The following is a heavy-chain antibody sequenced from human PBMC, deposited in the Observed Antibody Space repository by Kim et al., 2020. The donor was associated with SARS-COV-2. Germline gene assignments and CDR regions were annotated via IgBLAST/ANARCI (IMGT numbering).Heavy chain of an antibody. D-gene: IGHD3-10*01. V-gene: IGHV3-30*04. CDR1: GFTFSSYA. J-gene: IGHJ1*01. CDR2: ISYDGSNK. Sequence: GGSLRLSCAASGFTFSSYAMHWVRQAPGKGLEWVAVISYDGSNKYYADSVKGRFTISRDNSKNTLYLQMNSLRAEDTAVYYCARGKTWGFGEDRFQHWGQGTLVTVSS. CDR3: ARGKTWGFGEDRFQH.